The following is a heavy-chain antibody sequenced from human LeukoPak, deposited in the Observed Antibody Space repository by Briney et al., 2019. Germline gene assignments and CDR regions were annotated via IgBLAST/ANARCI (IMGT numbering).Heavy chain of an antibody. V-gene: IGHV3-48*01. D-gene: IGHD1-26*01. CDR2: ISGSSSTI. CDR1: GFTFSSYN. CDR3: ARASGSYQTFDY. J-gene: IGHJ4*02. Sequence: GGSLRLSCVASGFTFSSYNTNWVRQAPGKGLEWVSYISGSSSTIYYADSVKGRFTISRDNAKNSLYLQMNSLRAEDTAVYYCARASGSYQTFDYWGQGTLVTVSS.